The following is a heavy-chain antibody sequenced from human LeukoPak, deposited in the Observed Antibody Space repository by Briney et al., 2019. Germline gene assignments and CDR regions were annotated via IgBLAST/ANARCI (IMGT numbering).Heavy chain of an antibody. D-gene: IGHD3-22*01. CDR1: GGSISSYY. CDR2: IYYSGST. J-gene: IGHJ5*02. CDR3: ARVPIVVVMVSWFDP. Sequence: SETLSLTCTVSGGSISSYYWSWIRQPPGKGLEWIGYIYYSGSTNYNPSLKSRVTISVDTSKNQFSLKLSSVTAADTAVYYCARVPIVVVMVSWFDPWGQGTLVTVSS. V-gene: IGHV4-59*01.